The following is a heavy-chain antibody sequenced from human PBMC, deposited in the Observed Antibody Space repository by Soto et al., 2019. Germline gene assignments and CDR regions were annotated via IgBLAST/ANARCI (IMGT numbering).Heavy chain of an antibody. CDR3: ARGTAAATYYYYGMDV. J-gene: IGHJ6*02. CDR1: GGSVSSGSYY. V-gene: IGHV4-61*01. CDR2: IYYSGST. D-gene: IGHD6-13*01. Sequence: ETLSLTCTVSGGSVSSGSYYWSWIRQPPGKGLEWIGYIYYSGSTNYNPSLKSRVTISVDTSKNQFSLRLSSVTAADTAMYYCARGTAAATYYYYGMDVWGQGTTVTVSS.